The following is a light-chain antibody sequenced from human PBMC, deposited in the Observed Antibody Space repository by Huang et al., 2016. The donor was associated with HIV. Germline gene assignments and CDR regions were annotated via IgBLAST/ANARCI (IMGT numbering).Light chain of an antibody. CDR2: GAS. Sequence: HLTQSPPSLSASVGDSVFISCRASQDIGTSLAWYQQRTGRAPKLLISGASTLQTGVPSRFSGDSAGTFFTLFITDLQPEDFATYYCQQLHAYPITFGRGTRLDIK. CDR1: QDIGTS. CDR3: QQLHAYPIT. J-gene: IGKJ5*01. V-gene: IGKV1-13*02.